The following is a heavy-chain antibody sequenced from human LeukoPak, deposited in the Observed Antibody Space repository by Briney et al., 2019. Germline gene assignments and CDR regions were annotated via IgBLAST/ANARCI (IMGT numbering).Heavy chain of an antibody. J-gene: IGHJ3*02. D-gene: IGHD3-22*01. CDR2: INHSGST. CDR3: ARGLYDSSGYSDAFDI. V-gene: IGHV4-34*01. CDR1: GGSFSGYY. Sequence: PSETLSLTCAVYGGSFSGYYWSWIRQPPGKGLEWIGEINHSGSTNYNPSLKSRVTISVDTSKNQFSLKLSSVTAADTAVYYCARGLYDSSGYSDAFDIWGQGTMATVSS.